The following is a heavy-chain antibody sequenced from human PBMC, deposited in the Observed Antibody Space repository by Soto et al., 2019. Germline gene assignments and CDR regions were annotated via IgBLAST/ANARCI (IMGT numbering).Heavy chain of an antibody. D-gene: IGHD6-13*01. J-gene: IGHJ6*04. CDR1: GFTFSSYG. V-gene: IGHV3-30*18. Sequence: PGGSLRLSCAASGFTFSSYGMHWVRQAPGKGLEWVAVISYDGSNKYYADSVKGRFTISRDNSKNTLYLQMNSLRAEDTAVYYCAKAGYSSSWYGMDVWGKETTATVS. CDR2: ISYDGSNK. CDR3: AKAGYSSSWYGMDV.